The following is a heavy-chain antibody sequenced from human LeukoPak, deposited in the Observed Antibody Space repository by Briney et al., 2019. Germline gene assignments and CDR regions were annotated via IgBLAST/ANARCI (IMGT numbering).Heavy chain of an antibody. J-gene: IGHJ4*02. CDR3: ARDRGTGYPIYYFDY. V-gene: IGHV3-20*01. Sequence: PGGSLRLSCAASGFTFDDYGMSWVRQAPGKGLEWVSGINWNGGSTGYADSVKGRFTISRDNAKNSLYLQMNSLRAEDTALYHCARDRGTGYPIYYFDYWGQGTLVTVSS. D-gene: IGHD2-8*02. CDR1: GFTFDDYG. CDR2: INWNGGST.